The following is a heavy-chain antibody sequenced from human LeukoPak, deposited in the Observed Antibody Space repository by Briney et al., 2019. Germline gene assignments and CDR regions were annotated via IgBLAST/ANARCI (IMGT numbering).Heavy chain of an antibody. CDR3: ARDGRGSDSYYYMDV. V-gene: IGHV1-2*02. CDR2: INPNSGGT. J-gene: IGHJ6*03. D-gene: IGHD3-10*01. CDR1: GYTFTGYY. Sequence: GASVKVSCKASGYTFTGYYMHWVRQAPGQGLEWMGWINPNSGGTNYAQKFQGRVTMTRDTSISTAYMELSRLRSDDTAVYYCARDGRGSDSYYYMDVWGKGTTVTISS.